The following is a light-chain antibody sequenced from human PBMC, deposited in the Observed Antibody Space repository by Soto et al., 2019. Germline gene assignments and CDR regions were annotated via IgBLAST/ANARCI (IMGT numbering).Light chain of an antibody. V-gene: IGKV3-20*01. CDR2: GAS. Sequence: EIVLTQSPGTLSLSPGERATIYSRASQSVSSSYLAWYQQKPGQAPRILIYGASSRATGIPDRFSGSGSGTDFTLTISRLEPEDFAVYYCQQYGSSGTFGQGTKV. CDR1: QSVSSSY. CDR3: QQYGSSGT. J-gene: IGKJ1*01.